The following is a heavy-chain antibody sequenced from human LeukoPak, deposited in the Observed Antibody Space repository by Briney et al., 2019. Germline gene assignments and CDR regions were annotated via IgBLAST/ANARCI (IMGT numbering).Heavy chain of an antibody. D-gene: IGHD5-18*01. CDR3: ARGGGYNYGYYFDY. J-gene: IGHJ4*02. CDR2: INHSGST. CDR1: SGSFSGYY. V-gene: IGHV4-34*01. Sequence: PSETLSLTCAVYSGSFSGYYWSWIRQPPGKGLEWIGEINHSGSTNYNPSLKSRVTISVDTSKNQFSLKLSSVTAADTAVYYCARGGGYNYGYYFDYWGQGTLVTVSS.